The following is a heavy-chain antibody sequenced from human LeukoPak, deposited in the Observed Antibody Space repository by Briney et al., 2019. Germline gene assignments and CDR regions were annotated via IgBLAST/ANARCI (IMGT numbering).Heavy chain of an antibody. CDR1: GYKFTNYA. V-gene: IGHV1-18*01. J-gene: IGHJ4*02. D-gene: IGHD6-13*01. Sequence: ASVKGSCKASGYKFTNYAISWVRQAPGQGLEWMGWINPYSGNTNYAQKFQGRVTLATHTSANTAYMELRSLTSDDTAVYYCARDLAAAASNFWGQGTLVTVSS. CDR3: ARDLAAAASNF. CDR2: INPYSGNT.